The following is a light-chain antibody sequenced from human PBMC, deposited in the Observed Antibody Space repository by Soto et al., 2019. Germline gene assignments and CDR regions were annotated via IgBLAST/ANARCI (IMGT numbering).Light chain of an antibody. Sequence: QSALTQPRSVSGSPGQSVTISCTGTSSDVCGYNYVSWYQQHPGKAPKLMIYDVIKRPSGVPDRFSGSKSGNTASLTISGLQAEDEADYCCCSYAGSYTSVVFGGGTKGTVL. CDR3: CSYAGSYTSVV. CDR1: SSDVCGYNY. J-gene: IGLJ2*01. CDR2: DVI. V-gene: IGLV2-11*01.